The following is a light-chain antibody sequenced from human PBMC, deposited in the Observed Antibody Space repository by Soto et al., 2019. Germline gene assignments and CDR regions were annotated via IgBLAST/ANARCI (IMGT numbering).Light chain of an antibody. Sequence: QSVLTQPASVSGSPGQSITISCTATSSDVGSYNLVSWYQQYPGKAPKLMIYEGSKRPSGVSNRFSGSKSGNTASLTISGLQAEDEADYYCCSYAGSVLFGGGTKLTVL. V-gene: IGLV2-23*01. CDR2: EGS. CDR3: CSYAGSVL. CDR1: SSDVGSYNL. J-gene: IGLJ2*01.